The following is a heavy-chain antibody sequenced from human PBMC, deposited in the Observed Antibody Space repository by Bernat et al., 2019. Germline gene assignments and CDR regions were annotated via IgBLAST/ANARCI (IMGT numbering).Heavy chain of an antibody. Sequence: EVQLLESGGGLVQPGGSLRLSCAASGFTFSSYAMSWVRQAPGKGLEWGSTISGSGGSTYYADSVKGRFTISRDKSKNTLYLQMNSLRAEDTAVYYCAKLDTNNFDYWGQGTLVTVSS. V-gene: IGHV3-23*01. CDR3: AKLDTNNFDY. CDR1: GFTFSSYA. J-gene: IGHJ4*02. CDR2: ISGSGGST.